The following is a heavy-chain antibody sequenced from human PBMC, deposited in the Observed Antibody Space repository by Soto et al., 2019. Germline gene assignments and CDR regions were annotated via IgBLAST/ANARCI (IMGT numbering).Heavy chain of an antibody. J-gene: IGHJ4*02. D-gene: IGHD2-15*01. CDR1: GFSFSVYG. Sequence: PGGSLRLSCETYGFSFSVYGMHWVRQAPGKGLEWVAVIWYDASKQSYAASVEGRFTISRDNSKAILYLQMNSLRAEDTAVYYCAAWAEGATEVHWGQGTLVTVSS. CDR3: AAWAEGATEVH. CDR2: IWYDASKQ. V-gene: IGHV3-33*01.